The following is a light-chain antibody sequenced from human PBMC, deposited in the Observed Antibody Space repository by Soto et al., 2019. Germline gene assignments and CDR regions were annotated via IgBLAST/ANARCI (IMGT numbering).Light chain of an antibody. CDR2: FNS. J-gene: IGLJ2*01. V-gene: IGLV3-21*04. Sequence: SYELTQPPSVSVAPGKTATIACGGDNIRSKTVHWYRQKPGQAPVVVIFFNSDRPSGIPQRFSGSRSGSTATLTISRVEAADEADYYCQVWDDVSDHVVFGGGTQLTVL. CDR3: QVWDDVSDHVV. CDR1: NIRSKT.